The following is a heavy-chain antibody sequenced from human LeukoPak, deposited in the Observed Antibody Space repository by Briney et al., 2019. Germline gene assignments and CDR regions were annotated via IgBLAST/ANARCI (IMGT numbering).Heavy chain of an antibody. CDR1: GFTFTSYA. D-gene: IGHD1-1*01. CDR3: ARDENWYFDY. V-gene: IGHV3-30*04. Sequence: GGSLRLSCAASGFTFTSYAMHWVRQAPGKGLEWVAVISYDGSNKYYADSVKGRFTISRDNSENTLYLQMNSLRAEDTAVYYCARDENWYFDYWGQGTLVTVSS. CDR2: ISYDGSNK. J-gene: IGHJ4*02.